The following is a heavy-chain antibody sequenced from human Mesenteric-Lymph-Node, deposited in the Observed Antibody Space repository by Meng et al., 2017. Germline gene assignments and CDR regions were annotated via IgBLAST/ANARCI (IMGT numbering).Heavy chain of an antibody. J-gene: IGHJ4*02. CDR3: ARRYSSTYYYFDF. D-gene: IGHD6-13*01. V-gene: IGHV4-39*01. CDR1: GASISSSSYY. Sequence: QVQLQESGPGLLKPSETLSLTCTVSGASISSSSYYWGWIRQPPGKGLEWIGSIYYSGTTYYNPSLKSRVTISVDTSKNQFSLNLNSVTAADTAVYYCARRYSSTYYYFDFWGQGILVTVSS. CDR2: IYYSGTT.